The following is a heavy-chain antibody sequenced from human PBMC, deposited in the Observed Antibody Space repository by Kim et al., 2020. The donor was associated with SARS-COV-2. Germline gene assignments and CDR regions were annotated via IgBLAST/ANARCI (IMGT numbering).Heavy chain of an antibody. Sequence: GGSLRLSCAASGLTFSNYGMHWVRQAPGKGLEWVAGISYDGTIQNYGDSVEGRFTISRDNSKNTLYLQMNSLRVEDTAVYYCAKGPIAVVQGGKMWLDPWGQGTLVTVSS. V-gene: IGHV3-30*18. CDR3: AKGPIAVVQGGKMWLDP. J-gene: IGHJ5*02. D-gene: IGHD2-2*01. CDR2: ISYDGTIQ. CDR1: GLTFSNYG.